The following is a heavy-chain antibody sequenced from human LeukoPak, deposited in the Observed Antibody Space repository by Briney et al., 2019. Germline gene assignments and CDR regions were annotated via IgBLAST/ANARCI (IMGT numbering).Heavy chain of an antibody. CDR2: ISAYNGNT. Sequence: ASAKVSCKASGYTFTSYGISWVRQAPGQGLEWMGWISAYNGNTNYAQKLQGRVTMTTDTSTSTAYMELRSLGSDETAVYYCARVDLLTGYYFFDYWGQGTLVTVSS. CDR1: GYTFTSYG. D-gene: IGHD3-9*01. V-gene: IGHV1-18*01. J-gene: IGHJ4*02. CDR3: ARVDLLTGYYFFDY.